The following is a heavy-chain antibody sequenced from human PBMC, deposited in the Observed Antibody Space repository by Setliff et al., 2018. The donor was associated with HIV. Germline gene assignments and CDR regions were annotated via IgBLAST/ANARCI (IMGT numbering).Heavy chain of an antibody. D-gene: IGHD3-16*01. V-gene: IGHV3-7*01. CDR2: INQVESEK. J-gene: IGHJ6*02. CDR1: GFTFSSFW. Sequence: GESLTISCAAYGFTFSSFWMSWVRQAPGKGLEWVANINQVESEKYYVDSVKGRFTISRDNAKNSLYLQMNSLGVEDTAIYFCVRGKRYAYTSGGLDVWGQGTTVTSP. CDR3: VRGKRYAYTSGGLDV.